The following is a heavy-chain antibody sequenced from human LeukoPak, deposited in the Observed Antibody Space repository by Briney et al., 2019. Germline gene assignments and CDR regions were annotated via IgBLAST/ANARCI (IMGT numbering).Heavy chain of an antibody. CDR2: INTDTGNP. V-gene: IGHV7-4-1*02. CDR3: ATDLKKGDSGCFDY. J-gene: IGHJ4*02. D-gene: IGHD6-19*01. Sequence: ASVKVSCKASGYTFTSSALNWVRQAPGQGLEWMGWINTDTGNPTYAQGFTGRFVFSLDTSVSTAYLHISSLKAEDTAVYYCATDLKKGDSGCFDYWGQGTLVTVSS. CDR1: GYTFTSSA.